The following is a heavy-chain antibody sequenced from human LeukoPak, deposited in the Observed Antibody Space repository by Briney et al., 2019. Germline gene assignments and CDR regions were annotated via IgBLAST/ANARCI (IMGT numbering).Heavy chain of an antibody. D-gene: IGHD3-3*01. CDR2: ISPDGTIT. CDR1: GLTLSTYW. CDR3: ATPWSY. J-gene: IGHJ4*02. V-gene: IGHV3-74*01. Sequence: HPGGSLRLSCAASGLTLSTYWMHWVRQGPGKGLVWVSYISPDGTITRYADSVKGRFTISRDNAKNTLYLQMNSLRAEDTAVYYCATPWSYWGQGTLVTVSS.